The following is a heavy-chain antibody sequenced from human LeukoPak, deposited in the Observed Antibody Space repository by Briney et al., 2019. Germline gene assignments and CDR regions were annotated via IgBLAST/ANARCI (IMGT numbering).Heavy chain of an antibody. Sequence: SETLSLTCTVSGGSISSSSYYWGWIRQPPGKGLEWIGSIYYSGSTYYNPSLKSRVTISVDTSKNQFSLKLSSVTAADTAVYYCARDFLAGSWFFDYWGQGTLVTVSS. D-gene: IGHD6-13*01. CDR2: IYYSGST. V-gene: IGHV4-39*07. CDR3: ARDFLAGSWFFDY. CDR1: GGSISSSSYY. J-gene: IGHJ4*02.